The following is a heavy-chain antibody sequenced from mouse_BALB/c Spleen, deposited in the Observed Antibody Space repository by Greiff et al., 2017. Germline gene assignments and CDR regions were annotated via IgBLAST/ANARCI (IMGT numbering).Heavy chain of an antibody. V-gene: IGHV2-9*02. CDR2: IWAGGST. D-gene: IGHD2-4*01. J-gene: IGHJ2*01. CDR3: ARSSTMITPYFDY. Sequence: VQVVESGPGLVAPSQSLSITCTVSGFSLTSYGVHWVRQPPGKGLEWLGVIWAGGSTNYNSALMSRLSISKDNSKSQVFLKMNSLQTDDTAMYYCARSSTMITPYFDYWGQGTTLTVSS. CDR1: GFSLTSYG.